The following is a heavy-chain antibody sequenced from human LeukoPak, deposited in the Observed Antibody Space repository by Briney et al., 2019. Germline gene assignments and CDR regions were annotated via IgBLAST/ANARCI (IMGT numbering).Heavy chain of an antibody. CDR1: GFTFSSYA. CDR2: ISESGGST. CDR3: AKSQTYDFWSGSDYYFDY. D-gene: IGHD3-3*01. J-gene: IGHJ4*02. V-gene: IGHV3-23*01. Sequence: PGGSLRLSCAASGFTFSSYAMSWVRQAPGKGLEWVSAISESGGSTSYADSVKGRFTISRDNSKSTLFLQMNSLRAEDTAVYHCAKSQTYDFWSGSDYYFDYWGQGTLVTVSS.